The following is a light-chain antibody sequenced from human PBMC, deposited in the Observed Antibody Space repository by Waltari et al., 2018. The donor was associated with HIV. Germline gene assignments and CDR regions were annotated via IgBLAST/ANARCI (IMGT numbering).Light chain of an antibody. CDR3: CSYAGSSTLL. Sequence: QSALTQPASVSGSPGQSITISCTGTSNDVGSYNLVSWYQHHPGKAPKLLIFEVTKRPSGVSNRFSASKSGNTASLTSSGLQAEDEADYYCCSYAGSSTLLFGGGTKLSVL. J-gene: IGLJ2*01. CDR1: SNDVGSYNL. V-gene: IGLV2-23*02. CDR2: EVT.